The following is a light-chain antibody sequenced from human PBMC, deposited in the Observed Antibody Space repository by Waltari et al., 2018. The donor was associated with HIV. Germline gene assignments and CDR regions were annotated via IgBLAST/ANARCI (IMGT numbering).Light chain of an antibody. CDR3: SSYAGSSTMI. Sequence: QSALTQPASVSGSPGQSITIPCTGTRSDVGSYNLVSWYQQHPGKAPKLMIYEVTKRPSGVSDRFSGSKSGNPASLTISGVQAEDEADYFCSSYAGSSTMIFGGGTKLTVL. V-gene: IGLV2-23*02. CDR2: EVT. J-gene: IGLJ2*01. CDR1: RSDVGSYNL.